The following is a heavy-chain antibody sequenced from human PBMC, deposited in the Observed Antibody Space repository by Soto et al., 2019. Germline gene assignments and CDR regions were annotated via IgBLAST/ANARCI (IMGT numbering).Heavy chain of an antibody. CDR3: ARSHCSSTSCPVDY. CDR2: IYPGDSDT. V-gene: IGHV5-51*01. CDR1: GYSFTRYW. J-gene: IGHJ4*02. Sequence: GESLKISYTVSGYSFTRYWIGWVRQMPGKGLEWMGIIYPGDSDTRYSPSFQGQVTISADKSISTAYLQWSSLKASDTAMYYCARSHCSSTSCPVDYWGQGTLVTVSS. D-gene: IGHD2-2*01.